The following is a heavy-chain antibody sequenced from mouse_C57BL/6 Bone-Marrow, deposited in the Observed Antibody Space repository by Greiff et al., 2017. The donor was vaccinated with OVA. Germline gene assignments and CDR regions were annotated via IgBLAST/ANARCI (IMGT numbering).Heavy chain of an antibody. CDR3: ARPYDYDRDYYAMDY. Sequence: VQLQQPGAELVKPGASVKLSCKASGYTLTSYWMHWVKQRPGQGLEWIGMIHPNSGSTNYNEKFKSKATLTVDKSSSTAYMQLSSLTSEDSAVYYCARPYDYDRDYYAMDYWGQGTSVTVSS. D-gene: IGHD2-4*01. J-gene: IGHJ4*01. CDR2: IHPNSGST. V-gene: IGHV1-64*01. CDR1: GYTLTSYW.